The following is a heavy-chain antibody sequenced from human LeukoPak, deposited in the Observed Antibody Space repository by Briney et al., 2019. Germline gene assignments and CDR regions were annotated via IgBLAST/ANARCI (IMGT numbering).Heavy chain of an antibody. CDR3: AGTSEGYCGGDCYAYYYYYMDV. V-gene: IGHV4-59*08. D-gene: IGHD2-21*02. Sequence: PSETLSLTCTVSGGSISSYYWSWIRQPPGKGLEWIGYIYYSGSTNYNPSLKSRVTISVDTSKNQFSLKLSFVTAADTAVYYCAGTSEGYCGGDCYAYYYYYMDVWGKGTPVTVSS. CDR2: IYYSGST. J-gene: IGHJ6*03. CDR1: GGSISSYY.